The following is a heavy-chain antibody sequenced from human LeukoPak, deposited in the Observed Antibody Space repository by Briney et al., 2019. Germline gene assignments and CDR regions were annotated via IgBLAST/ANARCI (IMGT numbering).Heavy chain of an antibody. Sequence: GGSLRLSCAASGFTFSSYWMHWVRQPPGKGLVWVSVISSSGGSTYYADSVKGRFTISRDNSKNTLYLQMNSLRAEDTAVYYCAKGGFAAASNYWGQGTLVTVSS. D-gene: IGHD2-15*01. V-gene: IGHV3-23*01. CDR3: AKGGFAAASNY. CDR1: GFTFSSYW. CDR2: ISSSGGST. J-gene: IGHJ4*02.